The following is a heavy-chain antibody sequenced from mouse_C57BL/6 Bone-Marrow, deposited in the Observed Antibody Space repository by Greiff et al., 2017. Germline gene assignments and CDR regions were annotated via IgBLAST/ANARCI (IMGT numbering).Heavy chain of an antibody. Sequence: QVQLQQSGAELARPGASVKLSCKASGYTFTSYGISWVKQRTGQGLEWIGEIYPRSGNTYYNEKFKGQATLTADKSSSTAYMELRSLTSEDSAVYFCARNAFNGYDLGGQGTTLTVSS. CDR1: GYTFTSYG. CDR2: IYPRSGNT. D-gene: IGHD2-2*01. J-gene: IGHJ2*01. CDR3: ARNAFNGYDL. V-gene: IGHV1-81*01.